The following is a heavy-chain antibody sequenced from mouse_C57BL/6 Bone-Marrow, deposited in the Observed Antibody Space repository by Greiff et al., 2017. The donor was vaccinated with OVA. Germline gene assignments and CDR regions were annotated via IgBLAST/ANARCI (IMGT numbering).Heavy chain of an antibody. CDR2: IDPSDSYT. D-gene: IGHD1-1*01. CDR1: GYTFTSYW. CDR3: ARSGGSSPSFDY. Sequence: QVQLQQPGAELVKPGASVKLSCKASGYTFTSYWMQWVKQRPGQGLEWIGEIDPSDSYTNYNQKFKGKATLTVDTSSSTAYMQLSSLTSEDSAVYYCARSGGSSPSFDYWGQGTTLTVSS. J-gene: IGHJ2*01. V-gene: IGHV1-50*01.